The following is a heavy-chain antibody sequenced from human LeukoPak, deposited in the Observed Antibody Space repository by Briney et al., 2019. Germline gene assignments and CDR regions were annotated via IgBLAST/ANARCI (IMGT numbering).Heavy chain of an antibody. D-gene: IGHD6-13*01. J-gene: IGHJ3*02. CDR1: GYTFTSYG. Sequence: ASVKVSCKASGYTFTSYGISWVRQAPGQGLEWMGWISAYNGNTNYAQKLQGRVTMTRDTSIGTAYMEVSSLRSEDTAVYYCARGNRLYSSSWSSLAFDIWGRGTMVTVSS. V-gene: IGHV1-18*01. CDR2: ISAYNGNT. CDR3: ARGNRLYSSSWSSLAFDI.